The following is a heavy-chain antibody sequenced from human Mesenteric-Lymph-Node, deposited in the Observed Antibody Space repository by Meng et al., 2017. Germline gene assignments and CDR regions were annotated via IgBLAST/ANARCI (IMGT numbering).Heavy chain of an antibody. CDR1: GGSISSYY. CDR3: ARDYYDSGGYYPYYYYGMDV. Sequence: SETLSLTCTVSGGSISSYYWSWIRQPPGKGLEWIGYIYYSGSTNYNPSLKSRVTISVDTSKNQFSLKLSSVTAADTAVYYCARDYYDSGGYYPYYYYGMDVWGQGTTVTVSS. D-gene: IGHD3-22*01. J-gene: IGHJ6*02. V-gene: IGHV4-59*01. CDR2: IYYSGST.